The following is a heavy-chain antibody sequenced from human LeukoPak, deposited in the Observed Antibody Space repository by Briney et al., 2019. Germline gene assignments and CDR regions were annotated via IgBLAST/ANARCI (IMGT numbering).Heavy chain of an antibody. CDR1: GFTFTGYY. CDR3: ARDSDDGDYYFDS. V-gene: IGHV1-2*02. D-gene: IGHD4-17*01. Sequence: ASVKVSCKASGFTFTGYYMHWVRQAPGQGLEWMGWINRNSGGTNYAHKFQGRVTMTRDTSISTAYMELSRLRSDDTAAYYCARDSDDGDYYFDSWGQGTLVTVSS. J-gene: IGHJ4*02. CDR2: INRNSGGT.